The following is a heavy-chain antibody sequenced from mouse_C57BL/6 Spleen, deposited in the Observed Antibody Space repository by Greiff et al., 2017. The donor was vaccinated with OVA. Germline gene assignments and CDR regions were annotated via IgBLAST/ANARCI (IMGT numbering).Heavy chain of an antibody. Sequence: QVQLQQSGAELVRPGTSVKVSCKASGYAFTNYLIEWVKQRPGQGLEWIGVINPGSGGTNYNEKFKGKATLTADKSSSTAYMQRSSLTSEDSAVYFCARGYYGSRGDDWGQGTTLTVSS. CDR2: INPGSGGT. CDR3: ARGYYGSRGDD. CDR1: GYAFTNYL. V-gene: IGHV1-54*01. J-gene: IGHJ2*01. D-gene: IGHD1-1*01.